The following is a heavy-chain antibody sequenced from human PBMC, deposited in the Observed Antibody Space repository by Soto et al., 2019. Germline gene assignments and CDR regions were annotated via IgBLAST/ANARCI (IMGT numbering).Heavy chain of an antibody. CDR1: GFTVSSNY. J-gene: IGHJ4*02. V-gene: IGHV3-53*01. Sequence: GGSLRLSCAASGFTVSSNYMTWVRQAPGKGLEWVSAIYSGSSTYYADSVKGRFTISRDNSKNTLYLQMNSLRAEDTAVYYCARARSTAAGLFDYWGLGTLVTVSS. D-gene: IGHD6-13*01. CDR3: ARARSTAAGLFDY. CDR2: IYSGSST.